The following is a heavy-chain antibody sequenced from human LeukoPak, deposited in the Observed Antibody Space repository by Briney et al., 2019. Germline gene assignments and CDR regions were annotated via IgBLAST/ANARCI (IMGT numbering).Heavy chain of an antibody. V-gene: IGHV3-30*02. Sequence: GGSLTLSCLASGFIYISYVMHSVRQAPAKGLEWVAFTRSDGRDKYYTGSVKGRFTFSRDNSKNTLYLQMNSLRAEDTAVYYCGKHDSASDYWGQGTLVTVSS. CDR2: TRSDGRDK. CDR1: GFIYISYV. J-gene: IGHJ4*02. CDR3: GKHDSASDY. D-gene: IGHD1-26*01.